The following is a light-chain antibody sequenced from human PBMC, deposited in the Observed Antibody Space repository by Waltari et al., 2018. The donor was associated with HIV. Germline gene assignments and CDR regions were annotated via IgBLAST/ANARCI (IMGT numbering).Light chain of an antibody. CDR3: ETWDSSLSAV. V-gene: IGLV1-51*02. CDR1: SSNFENDY. Sequence: QSVLTQPPSVSAAPGQKVTISCSGSSSNFENDYVSWYQQIPGAAPKLLIYENNSRPSGIPNRFAGSKSGTSATLVITGLQTGVEADYYCETWDSSLSAVFGTGTRVTVL. CDR2: ENN. J-gene: IGLJ1*01.